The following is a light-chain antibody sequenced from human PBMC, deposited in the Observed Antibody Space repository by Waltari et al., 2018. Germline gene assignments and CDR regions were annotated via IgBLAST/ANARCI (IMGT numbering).Light chain of an antibody. CDR3: QQYYSTPLT. CDR1: QSVLYSSNNKNY. Sequence: DIVMTQSPDSLAVSLGERATINFQSSQSVLYSSNNKNYLAWYQQKPGQPPKLLIYWASTRESGVPDRFSGSGSGTDFTLTISSLQAEDVAVYYCQQYYSTPLTFGGGTKLEIK. CDR2: WAS. J-gene: IGKJ4*01. V-gene: IGKV4-1*01.